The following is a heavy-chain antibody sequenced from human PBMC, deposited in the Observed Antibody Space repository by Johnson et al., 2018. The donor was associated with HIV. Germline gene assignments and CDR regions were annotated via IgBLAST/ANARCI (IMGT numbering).Heavy chain of an antibody. J-gene: IGHJ3*02. Sequence: VQLVESGGGVVQPGRSLRLSCAASGFTFSSYAMHWVRQAPGKGLEWVAVISYDGSNKYYADSVKGRFTISRDNSKNTLYLQMNSLRAEDTAVYYCARDKTPNYDSSGYDAFDIWGQGTMVTVSS. D-gene: IGHD3-22*01. CDR3: ARDKTPNYDSSGYDAFDI. CDR2: ISYDGSNK. V-gene: IGHV3-30*04. CDR1: GFTFSSYA.